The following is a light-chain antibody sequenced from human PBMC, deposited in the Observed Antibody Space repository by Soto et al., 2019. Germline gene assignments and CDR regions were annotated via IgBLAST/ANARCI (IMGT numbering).Light chain of an antibody. Sequence: DMQMTQSPSTLSASVGDRVTITCRASQSVSTWLAWYQQKPGKAPKLLIYKASNLESGVPSRFTGSGSGTEFTLTISSLQPDDFATYYCQQYNSWTFGQGTKVDIK. CDR1: QSVSTW. V-gene: IGKV1-5*03. J-gene: IGKJ1*01. CDR2: KAS. CDR3: QQYNSWT.